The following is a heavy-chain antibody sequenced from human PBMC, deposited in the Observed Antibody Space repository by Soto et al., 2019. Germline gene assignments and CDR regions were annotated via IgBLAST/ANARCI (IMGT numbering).Heavy chain of an antibody. CDR1: GGSISGYY. D-gene: IGHD1-20*01. CDR2: IFYSGST. V-gene: IGHV4-59*08. CDR3: ARHPAYRNNNFYYDMDV. Sequence: QVQLQESGPGLVKPSETLSLTCIVSGGSISGYYWSWIRQPPGKGLEWIGYIFYSGSTNYNPSLKSRLTISVDTSKNQVSLKLTSVTAADSAVYYCARHPAYRNNNFYYDMDVWGQGTTVTVSS. J-gene: IGHJ6*02.